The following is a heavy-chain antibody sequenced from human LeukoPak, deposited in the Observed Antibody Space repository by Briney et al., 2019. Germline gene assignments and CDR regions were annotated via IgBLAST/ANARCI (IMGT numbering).Heavy chain of an antibody. CDR2: IYYSGST. Sequence: SETLSLTCAVYGGSFSGYYWSWIRQPPGKGLEWIGYIYYSGSTNYNPSLKSRVTISVDTSKNQFSLKLSSVTAADTAVYYRARAPVRYYYDSSGYYIDAFDIWGQGTMVTVSS. V-gene: IGHV4-59*01. J-gene: IGHJ3*02. D-gene: IGHD3-22*01. CDR3: ARAPVRYYYDSSGYYIDAFDI. CDR1: GGSFSGYY.